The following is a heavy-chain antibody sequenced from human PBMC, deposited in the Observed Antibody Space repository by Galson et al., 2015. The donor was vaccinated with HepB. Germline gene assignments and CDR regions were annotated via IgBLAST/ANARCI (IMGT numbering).Heavy chain of an antibody. D-gene: IGHD4-17*01. J-gene: IGHJ4*02. V-gene: IGHV4-59*01. CDR3: ARDPVHGEGTS. Sequence: LSLTCTVSGAAISSYYWSWIRQPPGKGLEWIGYVYYSGNSNYNPSLKGRVSMSVDTSKNQFSLKLRSVTAADTAVYYCARDPVHGEGTSWGQGTLVVVSS. CDR1: GAAISSYY. CDR2: VYYSGNS.